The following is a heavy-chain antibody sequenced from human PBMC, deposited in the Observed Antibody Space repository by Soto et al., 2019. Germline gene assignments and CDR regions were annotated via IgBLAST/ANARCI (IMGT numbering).Heavy chain of an antibody. CDR1: GDSVSTAY. V-gene: IGHV4-59*02. D-gene: IGHD1-26*01. CDR3: ARGERFLRGYGMDV. J-gene: IGHJ6*02. Sequence: QVQLQESGPGLVKPSETLSLTCTVSGDSVSTAYWSWIRQPPGKRLEYIGFIYNGGSPNYNPSLESRVTISPDTSKTQCSLKLTSVTAADTAVYYCARGERFLRGYGMDVWGRGTTVTVS. CDR2: IYNGGSP.